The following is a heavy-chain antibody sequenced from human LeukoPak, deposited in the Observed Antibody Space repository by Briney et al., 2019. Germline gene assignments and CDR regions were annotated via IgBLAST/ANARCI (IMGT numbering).Heavy chain of an antibody. CDR2: INTNTGNP. CDR1: GYTFTSYA. V-gene: IGHV7-4-1*02. D-gene: IGHD3-22*01. Sequence: ASVKVSCKASGYTFTSYAMNWVRQAPGQGLEWMGWINTNTGNPTYAQGFTGRFVFSLDTSVSTAYLQTSSLKAEDTAVYYCARAYDSSGLMDANWFDPWGQGTLVTVSS. J-gene: IGHJ5*02. CDR3: ARAYDSSGLMDANWFDP.